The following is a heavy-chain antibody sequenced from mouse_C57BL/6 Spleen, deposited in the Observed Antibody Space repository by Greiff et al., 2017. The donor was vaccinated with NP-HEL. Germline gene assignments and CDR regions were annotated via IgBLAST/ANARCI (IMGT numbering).Heavy chain of an antibody. J-gene: IGHJ3*01. CDR2: INPNNGGT. D-gene: IGHD1-1*01. V-gene: IGHV1-26*01. CDR1: GYTFTDYY. Sequence: EVQLQQSGPELVKPGASVKISCKASGYTFTDYYMNWVKQSHGKSLEWIGDINPNNGGTSYNQKFKGKATLTVDKSSSTAYMELRSLTSEDSAVYYCARTYGSSYGFAYWGQRTLVTVSA. CDR3: ARTYGSSYGFAY.